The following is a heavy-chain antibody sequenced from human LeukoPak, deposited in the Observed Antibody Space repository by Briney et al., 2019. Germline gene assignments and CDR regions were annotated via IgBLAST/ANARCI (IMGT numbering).Heavy chain of an antibody. J-gene: IGHJ5*02. CDR2: INHSGST. CDR3: ARHGGPLWTTYDFWSGYYYQFDP. D-gene: IGHD3-3*01. Sequence: SETLSLTCAVYGGSFNGYYWTWIRQPPGKGLEWIGEINHSGSTDYNPSLKSRVTISVDTSKNQFSLKLNSVTAADTAVYYCARHGGPLWTTYDFWSGYYYQFDPWGQGTLVTVSS. CDR1: GGSFNGYY. V-gene: IGHV4-34*01.